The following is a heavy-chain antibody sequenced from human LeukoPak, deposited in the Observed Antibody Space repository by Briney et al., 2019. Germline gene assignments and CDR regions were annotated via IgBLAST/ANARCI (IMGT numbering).Heavy chain of an antibody. Sequence: PSQTLSLTCTVSGGSISSGSYYWSWIRQPAGKGLEWIGRIYTSGSTNYNPSLKSRVTISVDTSKNQFSLKLSPVTAADTAVYYCARAGPGTPGTFDYWGQGTLVTVSS. J-gene: IGHJ4*02. CDR1: GGSISSGSYY. D-gene: IGHD1-14*01. V-gene: IGHV4-61*02. CDR3: ARAGPGTPGTFDY. CDR2: IYTSGST.